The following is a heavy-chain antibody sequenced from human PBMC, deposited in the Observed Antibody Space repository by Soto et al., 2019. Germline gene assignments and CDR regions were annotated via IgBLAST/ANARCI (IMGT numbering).Heavy chain of an antibody. CDR1: GGSISSSY. J-gene: IGHJ1*01. CDR3: AREPLGYCSGGSCPGYFQH. V-gene: IGHV4-59*01. Sequence: SETLSLTCTVSGGSISSSYWSWIRQPPGKGLEWIGYIYDSGSTYYNSSLKSRVTMSVDTSKNQFSLKLSSVTAADTAVYYCAREPLGYCSGGSCPGYFQHWGQGTLVTVSS. CDR2: IYDSGST. D-gene: IGHD2-15*01.